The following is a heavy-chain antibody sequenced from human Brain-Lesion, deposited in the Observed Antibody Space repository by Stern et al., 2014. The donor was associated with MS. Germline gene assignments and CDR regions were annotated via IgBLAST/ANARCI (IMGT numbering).Heavy chain of an antibody. D-gene: IGHD4-23*01. Sequence: QLQLQESGSGLVKPSQTLSLTCAVSGGSISSGDYSWSWIPQPPGKSLEWIGYIVHSGSTYYNPSLKSRVSISVDRSKNQFSLKLSSVTAADTAMYYCARIFGGNFDNWGQGTLVTVSS. CDR2: IVHSGST. CDR3: ARIFGGNFDN. V-gene: IGHV4-30-2*01. J-gene: IGHJ4*02. CDR1: GGSISSGDYS.